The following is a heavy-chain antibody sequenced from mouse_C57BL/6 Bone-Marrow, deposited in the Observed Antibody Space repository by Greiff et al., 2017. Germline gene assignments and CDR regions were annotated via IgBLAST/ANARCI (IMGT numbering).Heavy chain of an antibody. CDR1: GYTFTSYW. D-gene: IGHD1-1*01. V-gene: IGHV1-69*01. J-gene: IGHJ4*01. CDR3: ARGTVVAVDD. CDR2: IDPSDSYI. Sequence: QVQLQQPGAELVMPGASVKLSCKASGYTFTSYWMHWVKQRPGQGLEWIGEIDPSDSYINYNQKFKGKSTLTVDKSSSTAYMQLSSLTSEGSAVYYCARGTVVAVDDWGQGTSVTVSS.